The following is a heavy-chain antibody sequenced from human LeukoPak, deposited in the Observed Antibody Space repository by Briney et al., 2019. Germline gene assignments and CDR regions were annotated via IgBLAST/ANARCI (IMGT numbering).Heavy chain of an antibody. CDR3: ATGRPWDSARVPSPCFDY. CDR1: GFTLSSYG. V-gene: IGHV3-33*01. Sequence: PGGSLRLSCAGSGFTLSSYGIHWVRQAPGKGLEWVAAISYDGSNTYYADSVKGRFTISRDISKNTLYLQMNSLRAEDTAVYYCATGRPWDSARVPSPCFDYWGQGTLVTVSS. CDR2: ISYDGSNT. D-gene: IGHD5-18*01. J-gene: IGHJ4*02.